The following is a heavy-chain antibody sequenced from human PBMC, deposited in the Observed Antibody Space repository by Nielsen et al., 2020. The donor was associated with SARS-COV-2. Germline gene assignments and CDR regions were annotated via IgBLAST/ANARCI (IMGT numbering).Heavy chain of an antibody. Sequence: GESLKISCAASGFTFSTYAMHWVRQAPGKGLEWVAVISYDGNNKYYADSVRGRFTISRDNSKNTLYLQMNSLRAEDTAVYYCAGGPLYSYGDYWGQGTLVTVSS. CDR2: ISYDGNNK. D-gene: IGHD5-18*01. CDR1: GFTFSTYA. CDR3: AGGPLYSYGDY. V-gene: IGHV3-30-3*01. J-gene: IGHJ4*02.